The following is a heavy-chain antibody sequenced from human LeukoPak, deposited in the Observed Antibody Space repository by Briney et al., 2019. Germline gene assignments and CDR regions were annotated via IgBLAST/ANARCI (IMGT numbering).Heavy chain of an antibody. D-gene: IGHD3-22*01. J-gene: IGHJ4*02. V-gene: IGHV3-15*01. CDR1: GLSFIDAW. CDR3: THDSSGYYTFHY. CDR2: IKSKAGGETT. Sequence: GGSLRLSCAVSGLSFIDAWMSCVRQAPGKGLECIGRIKSKAGGETTDYAAPVRGRFTISRDDSKNTVYLQMNSLKTEDTAVYFCTHDSSGYYTFHYWGQGALVTVSS.